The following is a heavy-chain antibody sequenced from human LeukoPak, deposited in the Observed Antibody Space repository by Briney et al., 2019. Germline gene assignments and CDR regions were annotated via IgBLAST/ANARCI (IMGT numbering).Heavy chain of an antibody. CDR2: MSYDGRRK. CDR3: ARAGSEDPSYYYMDV. J-gene: IGHJ6*03. Sequence: GGSLRLSCAASGFTFSSYAMNWVRQAPGKGLEWVAVMSYDGRRKYYADSVKGRFTISRDNAKNSLYLQMNSLRAEDTAVYYCARAGSEDPSYYYMDVWGKGTTVTVSS. V-gene: IGHV3-30*04. CDR1: GFTFSSYA. D-gene: IGHD1-14*01.